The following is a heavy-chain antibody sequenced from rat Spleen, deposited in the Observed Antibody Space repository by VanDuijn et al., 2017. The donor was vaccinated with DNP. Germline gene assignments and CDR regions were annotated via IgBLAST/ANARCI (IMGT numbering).Heavy chain of an antibody. CDR3: TRSYSHYFDY. CDR1: GFTFSNYG. V-gene: IGHV5-31*01. J-gene: IGHJ2*01. Sequence: EVQLVETGGGLVQPGRSLKLSCAASGFTFSNYGMAWIRQAPGKGLEWVASITNTGGSTYYPDSVKGRFPISRDNARSTLYLQMDSLRSEDTAAYYCTRSYSHYFDYWGQGVMVTVSS. CDR2: ITNTGGST. D-gene: IGHD2-1*01.